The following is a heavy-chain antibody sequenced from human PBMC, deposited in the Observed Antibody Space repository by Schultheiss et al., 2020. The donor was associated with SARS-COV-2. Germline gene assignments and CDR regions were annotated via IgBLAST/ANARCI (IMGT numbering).Heavy chain of an antibody. Sequence: GSLRLSCAVYGGSFSGYYWSWIRQPPGKGLEWIGEINHSGSTNYNPSLKSRVTISVDTSKNQFSLKLSSVTAADTAVYYCARHAYGGEAVWGQGTTVTVSS. V-gene: IGHV4-34*01. J-gene: IGHJ6*02. D-gene: IGHD3-16*01. CDR1: GGSFSGYY. CDR2: INHSGST. CDR3: ARHAYGGEAV.